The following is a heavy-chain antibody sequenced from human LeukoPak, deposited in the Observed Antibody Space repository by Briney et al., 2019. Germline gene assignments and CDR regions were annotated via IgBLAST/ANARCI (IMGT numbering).Heavy chain of an antibody. D-gene: IGHD3-9*01. J-gene: IGHJ4*02. Sequence: SETLSLTCAVYGGSFSGYYWSWIRQPPGKGLEWIGEINHSGSTSYNPSPKSRVTISVDTSKNQFSLKLSSVTAADTAVYYCARVVGWHYDILTGYYRTGRYYFDYWGQGTLVTVSS. CDR2: INHSGST. V-gene: IGHV4-34*01. CDR3: ARVVGWHYDILTGYYRTGRYYFDY. CDR1: GGSFSGYY.